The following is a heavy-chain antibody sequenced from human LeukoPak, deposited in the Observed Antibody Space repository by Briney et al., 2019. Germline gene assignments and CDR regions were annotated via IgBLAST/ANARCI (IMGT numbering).Heavy chain of an antibody. D-gene: IGHD6-13*01. CDR3: ARDAEQRISSKGIYSYYYIDV. CDR2: INPSGGPT. Sequence: ASVKVSCKASGYTFSNYSIHWVRQAPGQGLEWMGVINPSGGPTNYAPKFQGRVTMTRDMSTSIVYMELSSLRSEDTAVYYCARDAEQRISSKGIYSYYYIDVWGKGTTVTVSS. J-gene: IGHJ6*03. CDR1: GYTFSNYS. V-gene: IGHV1-46*01.